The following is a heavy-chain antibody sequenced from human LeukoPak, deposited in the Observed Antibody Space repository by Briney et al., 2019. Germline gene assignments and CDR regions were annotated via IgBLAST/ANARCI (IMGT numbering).Heavy chain of an antibody. J-gene: IGHJ4*02. Sequence: ASVKVSCKASGGTFSSYTISWVRQAPGQGLEWMGRIIPTLGIANYAQKFQGRVTITADKSTSTAYMELSSLRSEDTAVYYCARADGDLYYFDYWGQGTLVTVSS. V-gene: IGHV1-69*02. CDR3: ARADGDLYYFDY. CDR1: GGTFSSYT. D-gene: IGHD4-17*01. CDR2: IIPTLGIA.